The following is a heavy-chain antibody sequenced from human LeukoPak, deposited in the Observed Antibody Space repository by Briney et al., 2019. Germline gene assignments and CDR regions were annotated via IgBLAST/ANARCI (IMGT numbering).Heavy chain of an antibody. V-gene: IGHV3-9*01. CDR2: ISWNSHII. CDR3: ARDLSYSGYDQIVLDY. Sequence: PGRSLRLSCAASGFTFDHYAMHWVRQAPGKGLEWVSGISWNSHIIGYADSVKGRFTISRDNAKNSLYLQMNSLRAEDTAVYYCARDLSYSGYDQIVLDYWGQGTLVTVSS. D-gene: IGHD5-12*01. J-gene: IGHJ4*02. CDR1: GFTFDHYA.